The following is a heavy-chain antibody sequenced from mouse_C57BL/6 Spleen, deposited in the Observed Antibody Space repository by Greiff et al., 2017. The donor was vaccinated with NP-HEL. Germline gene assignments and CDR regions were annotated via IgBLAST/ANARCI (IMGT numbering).Heavy chain of an antibody. CDR2: IYPGDGDT. D-gene: IGHD2-4*01. CDR1: GYAFSSSW. CDR3: ARRRDYVFDY. V-gene: IGHV1-82*01. Sequence: VMLVESGPELVKPGASVKISCKASGYAFSSSWMNWVKQRPGKGLEWIGRIYPGDGDTNYNGKFKGKATLTADKSSSTAYMQLSSLTSEDSAVYFCARRRDYVFDYWGQGTTLTVSS. J-gene: IGHJ2*01.